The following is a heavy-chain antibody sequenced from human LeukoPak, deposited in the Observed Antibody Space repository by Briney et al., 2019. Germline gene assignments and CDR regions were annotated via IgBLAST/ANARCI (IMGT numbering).Heavy chain of an antibody. V-gene: IGHV3-7*01. CDR1: GFTFSSYW. Sequence: QPGGSLRLSCAASGFTFSSYWMSWVRQAPGKGLEWVANIKQDGSEKSYVDSVKGRFTISRDNAKNSLYLQMSNLRAEDTAVYYCAREGEGGFDYWGQGTLVTVSS. CDR2: IKQDGSEK. J-gene: IGHJ4*02. CDR3: AREGEGGFDY. D-gene: IGHD3-16*01.